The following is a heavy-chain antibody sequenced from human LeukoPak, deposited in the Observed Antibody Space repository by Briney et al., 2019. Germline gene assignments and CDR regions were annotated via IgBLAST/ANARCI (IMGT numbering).Heavy chain of an antibody. CDR3: ARDVGITVVRGTFDY. J-gene: IGHJ4*01. V-gene: IGHV1-46*01. D-gene: IGHD3-10*01. CDR2: INPSGGRT. CDR1: GFTFTSYY. Sequence: ASVKVSCKASGFTFTSYYMHWVRQAPGQGLEWIGIINPSGGRTRYAQRLQGRVTMTRDTSTSTVYMELSSLRYEGTAVYYCARDVGITVVRGTFDYWGQGTLVTVSS.